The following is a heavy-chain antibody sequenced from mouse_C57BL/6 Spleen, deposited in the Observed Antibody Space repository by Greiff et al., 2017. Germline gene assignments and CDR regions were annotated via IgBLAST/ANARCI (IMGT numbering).Heavy chain of an antibody. CDR3: DYGIHWYFDV. D-gene: IGHD1-1*01. J-gene: IGHJ1*03. CDR2: IHPNSGST. Sequence: QVQLQQPGAELVKPGASVKLSCKASGYTFTSYWMHWVKQRPGQGLEWIGMIHPNSGSTNYNEKFKSKATLTVDKSSSTAYIQLSSLTSEDSAVYYCDYGIHWYFDVWGTGTTVTVSS. V-gene: IGHV1-64*01. CDR1: GYTFTSYW.